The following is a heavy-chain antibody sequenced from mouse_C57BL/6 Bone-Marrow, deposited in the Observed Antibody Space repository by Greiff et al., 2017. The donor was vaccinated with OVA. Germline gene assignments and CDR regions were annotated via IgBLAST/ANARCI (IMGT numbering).Heavy chain of an antibody. CDR3: ARSMDYYGSPYFDY. J-gene: IGHJ2*01. CDR1: GYTFTSYW. CDR2: IDPKSGGT. V-gene: IGHV1-72*01. Sequence: QVQLQQPGAELVKPGASVKLSCKASGYTFTSYWMHWVKQRPGRGLEWIGRIDPKSGGTKYNEKFKSKATLTVDKPSSTAYMQLSSLTSEDAAGYYCARSMDYYGSPYFDYWGQGTTLTVSS. D-gene: IGHD1-1*01.